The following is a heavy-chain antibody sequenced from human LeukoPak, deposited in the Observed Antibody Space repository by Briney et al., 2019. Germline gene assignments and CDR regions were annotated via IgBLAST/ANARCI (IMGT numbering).Heavy chain of an antibody. CDR3: AREELNYYDDFYFDY. CDR1: GGSISSSSYY. V-gene: IGHV4-39*07. D-gene: IGHD3-22*01. CDR2: IYYSGST. J-gene: IGHJ4*02. Sequence: SETLSLTCTVSGGSISSSSYYWGWIRQPPGKGLEWIGSIYYSGSTYYNPSLKSRITISVDTSKNQFSLKLSSVTAADTAVYYCAREELNYYDDFYFDYWGQGTLVTVSS.